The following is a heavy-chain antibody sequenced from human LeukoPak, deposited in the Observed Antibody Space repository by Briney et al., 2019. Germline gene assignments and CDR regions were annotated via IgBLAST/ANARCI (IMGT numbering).Heavy chain of an antibody. CDR1: GDSISNHY. CDR2: IHTSGST. D-gene: IGHD1-14*01. Sequence: SETLSLTCTVSGDSISNHYWGWVRQPAGKGLEWIGRIHTSGSTNYNPSLKSRVTLSLDTAKNQFSLKLTSVTAADTAVYYCARARPDPYYYYYMDVWGKGTTVTVSS. V-gene: IGHV4-4*07. CDR3: ARARPDPYYYYYMDV. J-gene: IGHJ6*03.